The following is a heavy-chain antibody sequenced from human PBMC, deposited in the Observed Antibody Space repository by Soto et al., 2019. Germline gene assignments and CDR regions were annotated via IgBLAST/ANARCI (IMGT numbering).Heavy chain of an antibody. CDR1: GFTFRSYW. V-gene: IGHV3-74*01. CDR3: ARDGSCGGDWGRCYYYGMDV. D-gene: IGHD2-21*02. Sequence: GGSLRLSCAASGFTFRSYWMYWVRQAPGKGLVWVSRINSDGSSTSYADSVKGRFTISRDNAKNTLYLQMNSLRAEDTAVYYCARDGSCGGDWGRCYYYGMDVWGQGTTVTVSS. J-gene: IGHJ6*02. CDR2: INSDGSST.